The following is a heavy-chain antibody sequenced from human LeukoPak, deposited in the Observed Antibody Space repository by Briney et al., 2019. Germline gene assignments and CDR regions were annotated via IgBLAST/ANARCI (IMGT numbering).Heavy chain of an antibody. CDR1: GFTFDDYA. Sequence: GGSLRLSCAASGFTFDDYAMHWVRQAPGKGLEWVSAISGSGGGTYYADSVKGRFTISRDNSKNTLYLQMNSLRAEDTAVYYCAKDPNIVGANEAFDIWGQGTMVTVSS. D-gene: IGHD1-26*01. CDR3: AKDPNIVGANEAFDI. V-gene: IGHV3-23*01. J-gene: IGHJ3*02. CDR2: ISGSGGGT.